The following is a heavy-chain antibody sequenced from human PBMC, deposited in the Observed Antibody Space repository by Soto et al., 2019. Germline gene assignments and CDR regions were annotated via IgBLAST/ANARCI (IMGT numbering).Heavy chain of an antibody. V-gene: IGHV5-51*01. CDR1: GYRFSTYW. CDR3: ARRYIAAPATAFDL. J-gene: IGHJ4*02. D-gene: IGHD6-13*01. Sequence: PGESLKISCQGSGYRFSTYWIHWVRQLPGKGLESVGIIYPADSDTRYSPSFQGQVTISADKTISTTYLQWSSLEASDTAMYFCARRYIAAPATAFDLWGQGTPVTVSS. CDR2: IYPADSDT.